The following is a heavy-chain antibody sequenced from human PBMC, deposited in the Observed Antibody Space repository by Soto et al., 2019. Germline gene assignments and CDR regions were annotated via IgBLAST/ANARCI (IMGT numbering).Heavy chain of an antibody. CDR3: ARDRRGSYRDFDY. V-gene: IGHV3-48*02. J-gene: IGHJ4*02. CDR1: GFTFSSYS. D-gene: IGHD1-26*01. Sequence: GGPLGLSCAASGFTFSSYSMNWVRQAPGKGLEWVSYISSSSSTIYYADSVKGRFTISRDNAKNSLYLQMNSLRDEDTAVYYCARDRRGSYRDFDYWGQGTLVTVSS. CDR2: ISSSSSTI.